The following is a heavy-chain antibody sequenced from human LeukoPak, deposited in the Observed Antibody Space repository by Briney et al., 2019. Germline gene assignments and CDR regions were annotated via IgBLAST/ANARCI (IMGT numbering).Heavy chain of an antibody. V-gene: IGHV1-69*04. Sequence: SVKVSCKASGGTFSSYTISWVRQAPGQGLEWMGRIIPVLGIANYAQKFQSRVTITADKSTSTAYMELSSLRSEDTAVYYCAREGSLDAFDTWGQGTMVTASS. CDR1: GGTFSSYT. D-gene: IGHD6-13*01. CDR3: AREGSLDAFDT. J-gene: IGHJ3*02. CDR2: IIPVLGIA.